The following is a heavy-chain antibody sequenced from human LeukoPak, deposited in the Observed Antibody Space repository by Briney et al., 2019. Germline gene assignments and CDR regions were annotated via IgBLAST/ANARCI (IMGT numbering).Heavy chain of an antibody. CDR1: GFTFDDYA. V-gene: IGHV3-9*03. J-gene: IGHJ3*02. Sequence: PGRSLRLSCAASGFTFDDYAMHWVRQAPGKGLEWVSGISWNSGSIGYADSVKGRFTISRDNAKNSLYLQMNSLRAEDMALYYCAKGGGYYDSSGYYYPGAFDIWGQGTMVTVSS. CDR2: ISWNSGSI. D-gene: IGHD3-22*01. CDR3: AKGGGYYDSSGYYYPGAFDI.